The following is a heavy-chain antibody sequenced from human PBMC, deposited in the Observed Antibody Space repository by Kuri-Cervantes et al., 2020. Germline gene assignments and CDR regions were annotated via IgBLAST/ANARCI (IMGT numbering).Heavy chain of an antibody. Sequence: GGSLRLPCAASGFTFSSYSMNWVRQAPGKGLEWVSSISSSSSYIYYADSVKGRFTISRDNAKNSLYLQMNSLRAEDTAVYYCARDQPVAAADSFDYWGQGTLVTVSS. V-gene: IGHV3-21*01. CDR2: ISSSSSYI. CDR3: ARDQPVAAADSFDY. J-gene: IGHJ4*02. CDR1: GFTFSSYS. D-gene: IGHD6-13*01.